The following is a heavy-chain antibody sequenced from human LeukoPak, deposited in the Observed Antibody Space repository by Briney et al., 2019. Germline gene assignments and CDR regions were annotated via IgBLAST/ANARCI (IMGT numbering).Heavy chain of an antibody. V-gene: IGHV3-23*01. J-gene: IGHJ4*02. CDR2: ISGTGGST. CDR1: GFTFSSYA. CDR3: AKDASDYGGNSFDY. Sequence: GGSLRLSCAASGFTFSSYAMSWVRQAPGKGLEWVSTISGTGGSTYYADSVKGRFTISRDDSKSTLYLRMNSLRVEDTAVYYCAKDASDYGGNSFDYWGQGTLVTVSS. D-gene: IGHD4-23*01.